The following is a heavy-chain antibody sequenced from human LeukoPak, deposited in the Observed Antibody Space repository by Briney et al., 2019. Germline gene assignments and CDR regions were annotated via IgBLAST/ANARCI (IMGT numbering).Heavy chain of an antibody. CDR1: GGSLTSYY. CDR2: IYYSGST. J-gene: IGHJ6*03. CDR3: ARAGSNWYNYYYMDV. D-gene: IGHD6-13*01. Sequence: SETLSLTCTVSGGSLTSYYWTWIRQPPGKGLEWIGYIYYSGSTNYNPSLKSRVTISVDTSKNQFSLKLSSVTAADTAVYYCARAGSNWYNYYYMDVWGKGTTVTVSS. V-gene: IGHV4-59*01.